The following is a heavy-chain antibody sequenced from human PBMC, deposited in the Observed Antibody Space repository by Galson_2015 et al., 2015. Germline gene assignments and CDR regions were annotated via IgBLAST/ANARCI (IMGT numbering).Heavy chain of an antibody. CDR3: AKDLGGYSGYGGEYYYSGMDV. J-gene: IGHJ6*02. Sequence: SLRLSCAASGFTFSSYGMHWVRQAPGKGLEWVAVISYDGSNKYYADSVKSRFTISRDNSKNTLYLQMNSLRAEDTAVYYCAKDLGGYSGYGGEYYYSGMDVWGQATTVTVSS. CDR2: ISYDGSNK. CDR1: GFTFSSYG. D-gene: IGHD5-12*01. V-gene: IGHV3-30*18.